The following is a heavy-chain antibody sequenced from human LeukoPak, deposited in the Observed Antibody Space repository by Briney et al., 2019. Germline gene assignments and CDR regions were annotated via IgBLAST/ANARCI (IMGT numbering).Heavy chain of an antibody. CDR2: IHSSGGS. CDR1: GASISSYY. CDR3: ARLGSYHDF. V-gene: IGHV4-4*09. Sequence: SETLSLTCTVSGASISSYYWSWIRQTPEKGLEWMGHIHSSGGSSYYPSLESRLTLSIDTSRNQLSLKLPSVTAADTAVYFCARLGSYHDFWGQGALVTVSS. D-gene: IGHD1-26*01. J-gene: IGHJ4*02.